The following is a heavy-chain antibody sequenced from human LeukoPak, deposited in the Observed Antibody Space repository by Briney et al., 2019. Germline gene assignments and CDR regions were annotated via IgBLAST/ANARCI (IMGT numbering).Heavy chain of an antibody. V-gene: IGHV1-2*02. J-gene: IGHJ4*02. Sequence: GASVKVSCKASGYTFTGYYMHRVRQAPGQGLEWMGWINPNSGGTNYAQKFQGRVTMTRDTSISTAYMELSRLRSDDTAVYYCAREGNYDSSGYYQSPDYWGQGTLVTVSS. D-gene: IGHD3-22*01. CDR2: INPNSGGT. CDR1: GYTFTGYY. CDR3: AREGNYDSSGYYQSPDY.